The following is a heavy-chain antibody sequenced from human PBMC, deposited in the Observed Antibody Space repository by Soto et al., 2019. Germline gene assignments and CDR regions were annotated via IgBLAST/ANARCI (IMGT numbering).Heavy chain of an antibody. V-gene: IGHV1-3*01. CDR3: ARGYYYDMHDY. CDR2: INAGNGNT. CDR1: GYTFTSYA. Sequence: QVQLVQSGAEVKKPGASVKVSCKASGYTFTSYAMHWVRQAPGQRLEWMGWINAGNGNTKYSQKFQGRVTITRDTSASTAHMELSSLRSEDTAVYYCARGYYYDMHDYWGQGPLVTVSS. D-gene: IGHD3-22*01. J-gene: IGHJ4*02.